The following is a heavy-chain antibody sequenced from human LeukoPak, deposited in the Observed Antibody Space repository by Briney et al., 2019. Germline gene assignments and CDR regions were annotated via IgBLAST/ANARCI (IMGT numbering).Heavy chain of an antibody. D-gene: IGHD3-22*01. CDR1: GFIFSNYE. J-gene: IGHJ4*02. CDR2: ISGKVDNT. V-gene: IGHV3-23*01. CDR3: ARAPGSSGYGYYFDF. Sequence: GGSLRLSCAASGFIFSNYEMNWVRQAPGKGLEWVSGISGKVDNTFYADSVKGRFTISRDNSKNTLYLQMNSLRAEDTAVYYCARAPGSSGYGYYFDFWGQGTLVTVSS.